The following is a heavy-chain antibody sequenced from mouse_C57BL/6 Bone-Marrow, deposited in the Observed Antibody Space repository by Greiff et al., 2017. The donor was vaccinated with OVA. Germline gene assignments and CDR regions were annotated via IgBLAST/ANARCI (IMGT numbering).Heavy chain of an antibody. CDR2: IHPNSGST. CDR1: GYTFTSYW. CDR3: ARGSLITTVVATRDYYAMDY. D-gene: IGHD1-1*01. J-gene: IGHJ4*01. V-gene: IGHV1-64*01. Sequence: QVQLQQPGAELVKPGASVKLSCKASGYTFTSYWMHWVKQRPGQGLEWIGMIHPNSGSTNYNEKFKSKATLTVDKSSSTAYMQLSSLTSEDSAVYYCARGSLITTVVATRDYYAMDYWGQGTSVTVSS.